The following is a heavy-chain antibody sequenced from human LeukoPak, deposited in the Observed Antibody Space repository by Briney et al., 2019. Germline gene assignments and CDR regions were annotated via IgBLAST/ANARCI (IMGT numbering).Heavy chain of an antibody. Sequence: SQTLSLTCAISGDSVARKGAAWNWIRQSPSRGLEWLGRTSYSSKWYNDYAVSVKSRITINADTSKNQFSLQLNSVTPEDTAVYYCARSQGDMDVWGKGTFVSVSS. CDR3: ARSQGDMDV. V-gene: IGHV6-1*01. D-gene: IGHD1-26*01. CDR1: GDSVARKGAA. CDR2: TSYSSKWYN. J-gene: IGHJ6*03.